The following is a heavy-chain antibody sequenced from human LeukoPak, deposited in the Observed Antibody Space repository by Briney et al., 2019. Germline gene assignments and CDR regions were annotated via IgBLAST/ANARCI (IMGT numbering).Heavy chain of an antibody. CDR3: ARGYSSSWYLNWFDP. CDR1: GYSLSIGYS. J-gene: IGHJ5*02. V-gene: IGHV4-38-2*02. CDR2: IDHSGST. Sequence: SETLSLTCTVSGYSLSIGYSWGWLAQPPGKGREGIGSIDHSGSTYYNPSLKSQDTISVDTSKNQFSLKLTSVTAADTAVYYCARGYSSSWYLNWFDPWGQGTLVTVSS. D-gene: IGHD6-13*01.